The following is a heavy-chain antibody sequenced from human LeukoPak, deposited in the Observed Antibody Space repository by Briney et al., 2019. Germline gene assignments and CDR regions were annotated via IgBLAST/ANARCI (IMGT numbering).Heavy chain of an antibody. CDR1: GFTFSSYA. CDR2: ISGSGGST. D-gene: IGHD4-17*01. V-gene: IGHV3-23*01. Sequence: GGSLRLSCAASGFTFSSYAMSWVRQAPGEGLEWVSAISGSGGSTYYADSVKGRFTISRDNSKNTLYLQMNSLRAEDTAVYYCAKEIADGDYGRYYFDYWGQGTLVTVSS. J-gene: IGHJ4*02. CDR3: AKEIADGDYGRYYFDY.